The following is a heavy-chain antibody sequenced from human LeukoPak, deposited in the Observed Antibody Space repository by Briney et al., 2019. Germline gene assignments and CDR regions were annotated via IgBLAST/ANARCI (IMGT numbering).Heavy chain of an antibody. CDR3: ASARRPALGDCSMYY. D-gene: IGHD2-21*01. V-gene: IGHV4-30-2*01. CDR2: IYHSGST. J-gene: IGHJ4*02. CDR1: GGSISSGGYY. Sequence: PSQTLSLTCTVSGGSISSGGYYWSWIRQPPGKGLEWIGYIYHSGSTYYNPSLKSRVTISVDRSKNQFSLKLSSVTAADTAVYYCASARRPALGDCSMYYWGQGTLVTVSS.